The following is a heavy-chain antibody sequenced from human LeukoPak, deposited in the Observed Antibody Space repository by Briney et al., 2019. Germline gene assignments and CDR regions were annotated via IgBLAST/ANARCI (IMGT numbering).Heavy chain of an antibody. CDR3: ARHSSGYCSSTSCYGVDYFDY. V-gene: IGHV4-34*01. CDR1: GFTVSSNY. CDR2: INHSGST. Sequence: GSLRLSCAASGFTVSSNYMSWIRQPPGKGLEWIGEINHSGSTNYNPSLKSRVTISVDTSKNQFSLKLSSVTAADTAVYYCARHSSGYCSSTSCYGVDYFDYWGQGTLVTVSS. D-gene: IGHD2-2*01. J-gene: IGHJ4*02.